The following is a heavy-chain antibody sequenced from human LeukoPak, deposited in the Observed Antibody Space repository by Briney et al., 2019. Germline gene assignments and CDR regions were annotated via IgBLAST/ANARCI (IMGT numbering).Heavy chain of an antibody. CDR3: ARLVVYDGSGYYYFDY. J-gene: IGHJ4*02. Sequence: SETLSLTCSVSDGSTSSSSYYWGWIRQPPGKGLEFIGSVYYTGSTYNNPSLKSRVTISVDTSKNQFSLNLSSVTAADTALYFCARLVVYDGSGYYYFDYWGQGTLVTVSS. V-gene: IGHV4-39*01. CDR1: DGSTSSSSYY. D-gene: IGHD3-22*01. CDR2: VYYTGST.